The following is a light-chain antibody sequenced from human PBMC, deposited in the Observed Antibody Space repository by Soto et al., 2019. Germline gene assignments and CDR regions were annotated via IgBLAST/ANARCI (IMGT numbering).Light chain of an antibody. V-gene: IGKV1-17*01. CDR2: NAF. Sequence: DIPMTQSQSSLSASVGDRVTITCRARQGIRNHLLGWYQQKPGKAPKCLVYNAFSLQRGVPSRFSGSGSWSEFKLTISSLEPEDFATADCLHHDNCPSTFGQGTKVESK. CDR1: QGIRNH. CDR3: LHHDNCPST. J-gene: IGKJ1*01.